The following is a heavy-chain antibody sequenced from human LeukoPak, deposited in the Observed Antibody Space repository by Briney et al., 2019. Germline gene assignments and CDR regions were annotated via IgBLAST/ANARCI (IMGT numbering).Heavy chain of an antibody. V-gene: IGHV4-59*08. Sequence: SETLSLTCTVSGGSISSYYWSWIRQPPGKGLEWIGYIYYSGSTNYNPSLKSRVTISVDTSKNQFSLKLSSVTAANTAVYYCARSGEEIQLWLISWYFDLWGRGTLVTVSS. CDR3: ARSGEEIQLWLISWYFDL. CDR2: IYYSGST. CDR1: GGSISSYY. D-gene: IGHD5-18*01. J-gene: IGHJ2*01.